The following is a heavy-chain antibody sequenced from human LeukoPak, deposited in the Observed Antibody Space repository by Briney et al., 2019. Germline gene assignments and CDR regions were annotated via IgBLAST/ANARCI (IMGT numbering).Heavy chain of an antibody. Sequence: GASVKVSCKASGYTFTGYYMHWVRQAPGQGLEWMGGFDPEDGETIYAQKFQGRVTMTEDTSTDTAYMELSSLRSEDTAVYYCATALRYFDWSPAWYFDLWGRGTLVTVSS. V-gene: IGHV1-24*01. D-gene: IGHD3-9*01. CDR2: FDPEDGET. J-gene: IGHJ2*01. CDR3: ATALRYFDWSPAWYFDL. CDR1: GYTFTGYY.